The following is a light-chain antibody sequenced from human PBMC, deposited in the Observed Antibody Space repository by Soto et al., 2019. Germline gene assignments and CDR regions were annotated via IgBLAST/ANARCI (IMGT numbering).Light chain of an antibody. V-gene: IGKV2-28*01. CDR2: LGS. CDR1: QSLLHSNGYNY. CDR3: MQALQTPIT. J-gene: IGKJ3*01. Sequence: DIVMTQSALSLPVTPGEPASISCRSSQSLLHSNGYNYLDWYLQKLGQSPQLLIYLGSNRASGVPDRFSGSGSGTDFTLKISRVEAEDVGVYYCMQALQTPITFGPGTKVDIK.